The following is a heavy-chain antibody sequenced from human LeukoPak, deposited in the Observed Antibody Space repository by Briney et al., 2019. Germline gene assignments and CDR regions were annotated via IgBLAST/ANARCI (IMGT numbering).Heavy chain of an antibody. CDR1: GGSVTSGSYY. Sequence: PSETLSLTCTVSGGSVTSGSYYWSWIRQPAGKGLEWIGRIYTSGSTNYNPSLKSRVTISVDTSKNQFSLKLSSVTAADTAVYYCARWGVWGSYLISDYWGQGTLVTVSS. V-gene: IGHV4-61*02. CDR3: ARWGVWGSYLISDY. CDR2: IYTSGST. D-gene: IGHD3-16*02. J-gene: IGHJ4*02.